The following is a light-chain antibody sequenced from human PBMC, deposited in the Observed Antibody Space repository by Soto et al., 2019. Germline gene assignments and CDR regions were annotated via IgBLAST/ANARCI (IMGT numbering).Light chain of an antibody. CDR2: GAF. Sequence: DIQMTESPSSLFASVGDSVTITRGASQTISRYANWYKQKPGKAPKLIISGAFDLQTGVPSRFSGSGSGTDFTLTINGLKPDDFETYYCQQSYNTPWTFGQGTKVDIK. J-gene: IGKJ1*01. CDR3: QQSYNTPWT. V-gene: IGKV1-39*01. CDR1: QTISRY.